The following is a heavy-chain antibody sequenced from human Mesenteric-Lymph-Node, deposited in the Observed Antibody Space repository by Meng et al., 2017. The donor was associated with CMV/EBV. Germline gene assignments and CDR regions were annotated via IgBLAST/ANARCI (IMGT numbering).Heavy chain of an antibody. D-gene: IGHD6-13*01. CDR2: IYWDDDK. CDR1: GFSLSTSGVG. Sequence: QITLKESGPTLVKPRHTITRSFTFSGFSLSTSGVGVGWIRQPPGKALEWLALIYWDDDKRYSPSLKSRLTITKDTSKNQVVLTMTNMDPVDTATYYCAHSSGIAAAGPFYFDYWGQGTLVTVSS. V-gene: IGHV2-5*02. J-gene: IGHJ4*02. CDR3: AHSSGIAAAGPFYFDY.